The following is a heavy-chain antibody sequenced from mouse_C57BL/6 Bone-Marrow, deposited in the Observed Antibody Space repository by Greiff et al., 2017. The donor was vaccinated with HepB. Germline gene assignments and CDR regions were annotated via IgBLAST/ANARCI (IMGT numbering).Heavy chain of an antibody. D-gene: IGHD2-3*01. CDR1: GYTFTSYW. CDR3: ARDGYYVEYAMDY. V-gene: IGHV1-55*01. J-gene: IGHJ4*01. Sequence: QVQLQQPGAELVKPGASVKMSCKASGYTFTSYWITWVKQRPGQGLEWIGDIYPGSGSTNYNEKFKSKATLTVDTSSSTAYMQLSSLTSEDSAVYYCARDGYYVEYAMDYWGQGTSVTVSS. CDR2: IYPGSGST.